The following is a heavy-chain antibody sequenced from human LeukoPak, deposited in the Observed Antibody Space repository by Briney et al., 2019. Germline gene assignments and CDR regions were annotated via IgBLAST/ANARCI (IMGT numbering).Heavy chain of an antibody. Sequence: GESLRLSCAASGFTFSNYAMSWVRQAPGKGLEWVSAISGSASSTYHADSVKGRFTISRDTSKNTLYLQMNSPRAEDTAVYYCAKDMYYDSSGPVFDYWGQGTLVTVSS. CDR3: AKDMYYDSSGPVFDY. CDR2: ISGSASST. V-gene: IGHV3-23*01. D-gene: IGHD3-22*01. CDR1: GFTFSNYA. J-gene: IGHJ4*02.